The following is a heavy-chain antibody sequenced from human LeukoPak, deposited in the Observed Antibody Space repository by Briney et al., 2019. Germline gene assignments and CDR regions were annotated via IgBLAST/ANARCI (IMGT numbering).Heavy chain of an antibody. CDR3: ARLEQLWSFDY. CDR1: GYSFTSYW. D-gene: IGHD5-18*01. J-gene: IGHJ4*02. Sequence: THGESLKISCKGSGYSFTSYWIGWVRQMPGKGLEWMGIIYPGDSDTRSSPSFQGQVTISADKSISTAYLQGSSLKASDTAMYYCARLEQLWSFDYWGQGTLVTVSS. CDR2: IYPGDSDT. V-gene: IGHV5-51*01.